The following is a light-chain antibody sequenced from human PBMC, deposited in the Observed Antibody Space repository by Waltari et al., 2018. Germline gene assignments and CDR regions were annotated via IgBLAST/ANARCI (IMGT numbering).Light chain of an antibody. Sequence: QSVLTQPPSPSGTPRQRVTISCSGRGSNLAVNPVTRYQQTPDTAPKPLISRRHQRPSGVPDRFSASKSGTSASLSISGLQSEDEADYYCAAWDDSLDTYVFGTGTKVTV. V-gene: IGLV1-44*01. CDR2: RRH. CDR3: AAWDDSLDTYV. J-gene: IGLJ1*01. CDR1: GSNLAVNP.